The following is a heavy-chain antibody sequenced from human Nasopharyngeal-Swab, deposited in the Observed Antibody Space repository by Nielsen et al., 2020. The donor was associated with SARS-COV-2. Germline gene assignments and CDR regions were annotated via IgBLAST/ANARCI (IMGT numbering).Heavy chain of an antibody. D-gene: IGHD6-19*01. CDR3: ASGPLGWYEWDY. Sequence: GESLKISCSASGFSFSEYGMHWVRQAPGKGLGWGAVVWYNGFTKFYADSVKGRFTISRDNSKNTLDLQMNSLRAEDTAVYYCASGPLGWYEWDYWGQGALVTVSS. J-gene: IGHJ4*02. CDR1: GFSFSEYG. CDR2: VWYNGFTK. V-gene: IGHV3-33*01.